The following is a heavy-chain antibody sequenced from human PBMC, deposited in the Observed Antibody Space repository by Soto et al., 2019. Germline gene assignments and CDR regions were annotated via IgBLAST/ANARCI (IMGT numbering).Heavy chain of an antibody. CDR2: ISWNSGSI. Sequence: SLRLSCAASGFTFDDYAMHWVRQAPGKGLEWVSGISWNSGSIGYADSVKGRFTISRDNAKNSLYLQMNSLRAEDTALYYCAKVVYGPSYYFDYWGQGTLVTVSS. J-gene: IGHJ4*02. CDR3: AKVVYGPSYYFDY. CDR1: GFTFDDYA. V-gene: IGHV3-9*01. D-gene: IGHD4-17*01.